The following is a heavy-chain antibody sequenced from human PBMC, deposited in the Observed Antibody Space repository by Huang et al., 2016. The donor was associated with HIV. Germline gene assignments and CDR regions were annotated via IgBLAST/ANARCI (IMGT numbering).Heavy chain of an antibody. CDR1: TFTFGAYW. CDR2: IKQDESEK. J-gene: IGHJ6*02. Sequence: VESGGRLVQPGGSIRLSCVGSTFTFGAYWMSWVRQSPGKGLEWVANIKQDESEKYYVESVKGRFNISRDNAKKVLFLEMNNVRVEDTATYYCATKTAAMDIWGQGTTVTVSS. V-gene: IGHV3-7*01. D-gene: IGHD1-7*01. CDR3: ATKTAAMDI.